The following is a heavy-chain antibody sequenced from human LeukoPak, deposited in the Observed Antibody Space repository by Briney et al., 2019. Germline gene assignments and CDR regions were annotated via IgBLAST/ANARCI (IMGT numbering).Heavy chain of an antibody. D-gene: IGHD3-22*01. V-gene: IGHV3-23*01. CDR3: AKERDYYDSSGYYNGGFDP. CDR2: ISGSGGST. J-gene: IGHJ5*02. Sequence: PGGSLSLSCAASGFTFSSYAMSWVRQAPGKGLEWVSAISGSGGSTYYADSVKGRFTISRDNSKNTLYLQMNSLRAEDTAVYYCAKERDYYDSSGYYNGGFDPWGQGTLVTVSS. CDR1: GFTFSSYA.